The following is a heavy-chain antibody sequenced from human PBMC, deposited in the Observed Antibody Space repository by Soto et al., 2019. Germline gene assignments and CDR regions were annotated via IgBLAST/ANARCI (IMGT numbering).Heavy chain of an antibody. J-gene: IGHJ4*02. CDR3: ARDGPSSIAAAGYFDY. D-gene: IGHD6-13*01. V-gene: IGHV4-59*01. CDR2: IYYSGST. Sequence: SETLSLTCTVSGGSISSYYWSWIRQPPGKGLEWIGYIYYSGSTNYNPSLKSRVTISVDTSKNQFSLKLSSVTAADTAVYYCARDGPSSIAAAGYFDYWGQGTLVTVSS. CDR1: GGSISSYY.